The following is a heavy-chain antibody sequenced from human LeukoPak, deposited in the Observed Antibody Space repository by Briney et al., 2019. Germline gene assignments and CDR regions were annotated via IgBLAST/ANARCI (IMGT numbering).Heavy chain of an antibody. Sequence: SETLSLTCTVSGGSISSYYWSWIRQPPGKGLEWIGYIYYSGSTNYNPSLKSRVTISVDTSKNQFSLKLSSVTAADTAVYYCARDGSYSNYFDYWGQGTLVTVSS. J-gene: IGHJ4*02. V-gene: IGHV4-59*01. CDR1: GGSISSYY. CDR3: ARDGSYSNYFDY. D-gene: IGHD4-11*01. CDR2: IYYSGST.